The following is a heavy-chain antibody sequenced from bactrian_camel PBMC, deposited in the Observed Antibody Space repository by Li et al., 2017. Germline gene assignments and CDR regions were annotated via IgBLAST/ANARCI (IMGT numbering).Heavy chain of an antibody. Sequence: QVQLVESGGGLVQPGRSLRLSCAASGFTFSTSYMAWVRQAPGKGREEVGTLFTSGGLPEYAASVRGRFTISQDNAKKTMYLEMDGLKPEDSAMYYCAEGRGSRGEHRHSLNYWGQGTQVTVS. J-gene: IGHJ4*01. CDR2: LFTSGGLP. CDR1: GFTFSTSY. CDR3: AEGRGSRGEHRHSLNY. V-gene: IGHV3S29*01. D-gene: IGHD6*01.